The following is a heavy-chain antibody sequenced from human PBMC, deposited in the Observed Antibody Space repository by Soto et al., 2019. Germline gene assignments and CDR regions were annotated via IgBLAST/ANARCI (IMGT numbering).Heavy chain of an antibody. Sequence: SETLSLTCAVSGGSISSGGYSWNWIRQPPGKGLEWIGYIYHSGSTLYNPSLKSRVTISVDTSKNQFSLKLSSETAADTAVYYCARGPRDYGDILDVDYWGQGTLVTVSS. CDR3: ARGPRDYGDILDVDY. D-gene: IGHD4-17*01. CDR1: GGSISSGGYS. CDR2: IYHSGST. J-gene: IGHJ4*02. V-gene: IGHV4-30-2*01.